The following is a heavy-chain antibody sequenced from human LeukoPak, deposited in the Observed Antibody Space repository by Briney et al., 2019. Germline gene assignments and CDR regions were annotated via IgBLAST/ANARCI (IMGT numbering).Heavy chain of an antibody. Sequence: GSSVKVSCKASGGTFSSYAISWVRQAPGQGLEWMGGIIPIFGTANYAQKFQGRVTITADESTSTAYMELSNLRSEDTAVYYCARDRYCSSTSCYYYFDYWGQGTLVTVSS. CDR3: ARDRYCSSTSCYYYFDY. D-gene: IGHD2-2*01. CDR1: GGTFSSYA. J-gene: IGHJ4*02. CDR2: IIPIFGTA. V-gene: IGHV1-69*01.